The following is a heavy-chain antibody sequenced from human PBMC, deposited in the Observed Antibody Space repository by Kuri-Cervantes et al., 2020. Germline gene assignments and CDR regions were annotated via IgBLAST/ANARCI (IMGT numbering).Heavy chain of an antibody. CDR3: AKRNSSSSPTARNYYYYYMDV. V-gene: IGHV1-69*13. D-gene: IGHD6-13*01. CDR1: GGTFSSYA. Sequence: SVKVSCKASGGTFSSYAISWVRQAPGQGLEWMGGIIPIFGTANYAQKFQGRVTITADESTSTAYMELSSLRSEDTAVYYCAKRNSSSSPTARNYYYYYMDVWGKGTTVTVSS. CDR2: IIPIFGTA. J-gene: IGHJ6*03.